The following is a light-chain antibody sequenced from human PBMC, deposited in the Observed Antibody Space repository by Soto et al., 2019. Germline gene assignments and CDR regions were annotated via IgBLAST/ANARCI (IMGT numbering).Light chain of an antibody. CDR1: SSNVGSYKL. J-gene: IGLJ1*01. Sequence: QSALTQPASVSGSPGQSITISCTGTSSNVGSYKLVSWYQQHPGKAPKLIIHEVNQRPSGVPDRFSGSKSGNTASLTVSGLQAEDEGTYYCSSYGGYNNFVFGTGTKVTVL. V-gene: IGLV2-8*01. CDR2: EVN. CDR3: SSYGGYNNFV.